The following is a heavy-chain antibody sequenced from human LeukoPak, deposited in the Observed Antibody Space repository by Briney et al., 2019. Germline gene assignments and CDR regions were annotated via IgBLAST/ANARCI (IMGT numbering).Heavy chain of an antibody. V-gene: IGHV5-51*01. CDR2: INPGDYDA. J-gene: IGHJ4*02. Sequence: GESLKISCKASGYSFSSYWIGWVRQVPGKGLEWMAIINPGDYDARYSPSFQGQVTVSADRSISTAYMQWSTLKASDTATYYCTKAPTSSLSFFDFWGQGTLVTVSS. CDR1: GYSFSSYW. CDR3: TKAPTSSLSFFDF. D-gene: IGHD5-24*01.